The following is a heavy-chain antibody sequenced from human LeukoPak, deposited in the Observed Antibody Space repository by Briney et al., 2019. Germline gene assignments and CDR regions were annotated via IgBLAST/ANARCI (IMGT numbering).Heavy chain of an antibody. CDR2: IHHSGST. CDR3: ARAGILSTGDYFDP. V-gene: IGHV4-39*07. D-gene: IGHD5/OR15-5a*01. Sequence: PSETLSLTCTVSGGSITSGTFYWGWTRQPPGKGLEWIGTIHHSGSTSYNPSLQSRATISVDTSNNQFSLKLSSVAAAGTAVYYCARAGILSTGDYFDPWGQGTLVTVSS. CDR1: GGSITSGTFY. J-gene: IGHJ5*02.